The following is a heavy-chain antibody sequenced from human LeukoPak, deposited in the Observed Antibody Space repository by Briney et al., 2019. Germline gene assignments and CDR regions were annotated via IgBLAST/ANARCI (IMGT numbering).Heavy chain of an antibody. J-gene: IGHJ4*02. D-gene: IGHD6-13*01. CDR2: ISSNGGST. V-gene: IGHV3-64*01. Sequence: GGSLRLSCAASGFTFSDYAMHWVRQAPGKGLGYVSAISSNGGSTYYANSVKGRFTISRDTSKNTLYLQMGSLRAEDMAVYYCARDNIAATGTGDYWGQGTLVTVSS. CDR3: ARDNIAATGTGDY. CDR1: GFTFSDYA.